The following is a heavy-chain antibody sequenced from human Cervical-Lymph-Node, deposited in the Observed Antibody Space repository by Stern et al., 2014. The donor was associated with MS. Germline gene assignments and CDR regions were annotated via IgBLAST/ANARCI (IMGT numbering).Heavy chain of an antibody. D-gene: IGHD1-26*01. J-gene: IGHJ4*02. Sequence: VQLVESGPGLVKPSQTLSLTCTVSGGSFSGGRYFWSWIRQPAGKGLEWIGRIYASGGAILNPSLKSGVSMVVDTSKNQFSLKLTSVTAADTAVYYCAREAGSYYGPPFDYWGQGTLVTVSS. V-gene: IGHV4-61*02. CDR2: IYASGGA. CDR1: GGSFSGGRYF. CDR3: AREAGSYYGPPFDY.